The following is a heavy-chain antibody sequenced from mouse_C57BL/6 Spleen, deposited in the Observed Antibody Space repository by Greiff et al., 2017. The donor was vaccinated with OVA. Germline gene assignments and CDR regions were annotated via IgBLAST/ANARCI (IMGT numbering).Heavy chain of an antibody. CDR1: GYTFTSYW. Sequence: QVQLQQPGAELVKPGASVKLSCKASGYTFTSYWMQWVKQRPGQGLEWIGEIDPSDSDTNYNQKFQGKATLTVDTSSSTAYMQLSSLTSADSAVCYCAGAGGNSPLGQFDYWGKGTLVTVSA. CDR2: IDPSDSDT. CDR3: AGAGGNSPLGQFDY. V-gene: IGHV1-50*01. D-gene: IGHD1-1*02. J-gene: IGHJ3*01.